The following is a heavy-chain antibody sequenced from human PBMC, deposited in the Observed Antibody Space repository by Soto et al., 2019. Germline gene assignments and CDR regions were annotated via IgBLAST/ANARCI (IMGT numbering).Heavy chain of an antibody. Sequence: EEQLVESGGGLVKPGGSLRLSCAASGTTFTNAWMSWVRQAPGKGLEWIGRIKSKTDGGTTDYVAPVKDRFTISRDDSRHTLYLQTNSLKIEDTAVYYCATASSGFARYFDLWGRGTLVTVSS. CDR3: ATASSGFARYFDL. CDR2: IKSKTDGGTT. V-gene: IGHV3-15*01. J-gene: IGHJ2*01. D-gene: IGHD5-12*01. CDR1: GTTFTNAW.